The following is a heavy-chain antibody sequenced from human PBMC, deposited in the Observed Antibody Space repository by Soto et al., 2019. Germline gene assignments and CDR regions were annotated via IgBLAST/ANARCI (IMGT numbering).Heavy chain of an antibody. D-gene: IGHD2-15*01. CDR1: GGSFSGYY. J-gene: IGHJ6*02. Sequence: KASETLSLTCAVYGGSFSGYYWSWIRQPPGKGLEWIGEISHSGSTNYNPSLKSRVTISVDTSKNQFSLKLSSVTAADTAVYYCARGLRGGSPHYYYGMDVWGQGTTVTVSS. V-gene: IGHV4-34*01. CDR2: ISHSGST. CDR3: ARGLRGGSPHYYYGMDV.